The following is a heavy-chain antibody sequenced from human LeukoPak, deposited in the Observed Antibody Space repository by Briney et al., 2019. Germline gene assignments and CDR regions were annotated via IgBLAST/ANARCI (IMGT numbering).Heavy chain of an antibody. CDR1: GWSFSGYY. V-gene: IGHV4-34*01. CDR2: INHSSST. D-gene: IGHD6-13*01. J-gene: IGHJ4*02. Sequence: LETLYLTCEVSGWSFSGYYWNWIRQSPGQGLEWIGEINHSSSTNYNPYLISRVTMSVNTSQKQFALRLTSVSAADTAGYYCARGRYLTALGGAAAGFLDYWGQGNVVTVSS. CDR3: ARGRYLTALGGAAAGFLDY.